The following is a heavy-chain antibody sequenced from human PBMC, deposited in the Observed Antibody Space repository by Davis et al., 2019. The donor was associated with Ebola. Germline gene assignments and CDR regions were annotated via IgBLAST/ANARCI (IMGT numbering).Heavy chain of an antibody. V-gene: IGHV3-73*01. J-gene: IGHJ4*02. Sequence: GESLKISCVASGLTFTDSAIHWVRQAPGKGLECVGRVRSKANFYETSYGASVRGRFIISRDDSKKMAYLQMNSLQTGDTAIYYCTVRFDYWGRGTLVTVSS. CDR2: VRSKANFYET. CDR1: GLTFTDSA. CDR3: TVRFDY.